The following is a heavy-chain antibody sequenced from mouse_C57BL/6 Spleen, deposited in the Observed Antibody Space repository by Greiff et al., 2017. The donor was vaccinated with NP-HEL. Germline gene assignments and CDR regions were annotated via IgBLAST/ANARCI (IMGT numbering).Heavy chain of an antibody. CDR1: EYEFPSHD. J-gene: IGHJ1*03. V-gene: IGHV5-2*01. D-gene: IGHD1-1*01. CDR2: INSDGGST. Sequence: EVQVVESGGGLVQPGESLKLSCESNEYEFPSHDMSWVRKTPEKRLELVAAINSDGGSTYYPDTMERRFIISRDNTKKTLYLQMSSLRSEDTALYYCARHGGTTVVESYWYFDVWGTGTTVTVSS. CDR3: ARHGGTTVVESYWYFDV.